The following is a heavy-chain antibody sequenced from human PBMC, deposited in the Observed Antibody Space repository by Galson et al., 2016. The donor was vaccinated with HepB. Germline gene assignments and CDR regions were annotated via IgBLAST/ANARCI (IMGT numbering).Heavy chain of an antibody. J-gene: IGHJ4*02. CDR1: GFSFIDYY. Sequence: SLRLSCAASGFSFIDYYMIWVRQAPGKGLEWISYIGNTNSYTNYADSVQGRFTISRDNAKNSLYLQMTGLRPEDTAVYYRVPRWVHLNGLFQLDHWGQGTLVTVSS. V-gene: IGHV3-11*03. CDR2: IGNTNSYT. CDR3: VPRWVHLNGLFQLDH. D-gene: IGHD5-24*01.